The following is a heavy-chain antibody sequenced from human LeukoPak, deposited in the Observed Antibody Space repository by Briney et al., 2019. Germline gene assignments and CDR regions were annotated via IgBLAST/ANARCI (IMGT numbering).Heavy chain of an antibody. CDR1: GFTFSSYG. D-gene: IGHD6-6*01. J-gene: IGHJ4*02. CDR3: ARHRSSWLIDY. V-gene: IGHV3-30*03. CDR2: ISYDGSNK. Sequence: GGSLRLSCAASGFTFSSYGMHWVRQAPGKGLEWVAVISYDGSNKYYADSVKGRFTISRDNSKNTLYLQMNSLRAEDTAVYYCARHRSSWLIDYWGQGTLVTVSS.